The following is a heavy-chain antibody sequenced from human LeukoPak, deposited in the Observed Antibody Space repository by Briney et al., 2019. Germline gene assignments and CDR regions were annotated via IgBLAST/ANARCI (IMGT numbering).Heavy chain of an antibody. J-gene: IGHJ6*02. Sequence: GGSLRLSCAASGFTFSSYAMHWVRQAPGKGLEWVAVISYDGSNKYYAGSVKGRFTISRDNSKNTLYLQMNSLRAEDTAVYYCARRLAADYYYYYGMDVWGQGTTVTVSS. CDR1: GFTFSSYA. V-gene: IGHV3-30-3*01. CDR2: ISYDGSNK. CDR3: ARRLAADYYYYYGMDV. D-gene: IGHD6-13*01.